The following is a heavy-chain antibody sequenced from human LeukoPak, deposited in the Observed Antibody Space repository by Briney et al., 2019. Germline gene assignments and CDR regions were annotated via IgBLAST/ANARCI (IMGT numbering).Heavy chain of an antibody. Sequence: GRSLRLSCAASGFTFSSYGMHWARQAPGKGLEWVAVIWYDGSNKYYADSVKGRFTISRDNSKNTLYLQMNSLRAEDTAVYYCARDLRRGTFDYWGQGTLVTVSS. J-gene: IGHJ4*02. CDR2: IWYDGSNK. D-gene: IGHD1-1*01. CDR3: ARDLRRGTFDY. V-gene: IGHV3-33*01. CDR1: GFTFSSYG.